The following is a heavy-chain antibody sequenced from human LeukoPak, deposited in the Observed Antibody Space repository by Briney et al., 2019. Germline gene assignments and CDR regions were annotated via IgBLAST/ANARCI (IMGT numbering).Heavy chain of an antibody. CDR2: ISGSGGST. CDR1: GFTFSSYA. CDR3: ARDHGGSSWYPSWYFDL. V-gene: IGHV3-23*01. Sequence: GGSLRLSCAASGFTFSSYAMSWVRQAPGKGLEWVSAISGSGGSTYYADSVKGRFINSRDNSKNTLYLQMNSLRVEDTAVYYCARDHGGSSWYPSWYFDLWGRGTLVTVSS. D-gene: IGHD6-13*01. J-gene: IGHJ2*01.